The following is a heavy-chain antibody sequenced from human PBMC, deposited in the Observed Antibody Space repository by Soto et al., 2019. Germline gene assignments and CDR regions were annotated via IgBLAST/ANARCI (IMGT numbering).Heavy chain of an antibody. V-gene: IGHV3-15*07. CDR3: TAMYYYDCSGSDSFVI. D-gene: IGHD3-22*01. Sequence: GGSLRLSCAASGFTFSNAWMNWVRQAPGKGLEWVGRIKSKTDGGTTDYAAPVKGRFTISRDDSKNTLYPQMNSLKTEDTAVYYCTAMYYYDCSGSDSFVIWCQATMVSV. CDR2: IKSKTDGGTT. CDR1: GFTFSNAW. J-gene: IGHJ3*02.